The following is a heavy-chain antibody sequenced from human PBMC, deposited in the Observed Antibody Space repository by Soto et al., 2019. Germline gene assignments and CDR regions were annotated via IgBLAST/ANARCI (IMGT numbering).Heavy chain of an antibody. D-gene: IGHD4-17*01. Sequence: EVQLLESWGGLVQPGGSLRLSCAASGFTFSSHAMRWVRQAPGKGLEWVSGITGSGANTHHADAVKGRCSISRDNSRNTLYLQMNSLRMEDTALSYCARAMAPTVFARDICGQGTMVTVSS. V-gene: IGHV3-23*01. CDR3: ARAMAPTVFARDI. J-gene: IGHJ3*02. CDR1: GFTFSSHA. CDR2: ITGSGANT.